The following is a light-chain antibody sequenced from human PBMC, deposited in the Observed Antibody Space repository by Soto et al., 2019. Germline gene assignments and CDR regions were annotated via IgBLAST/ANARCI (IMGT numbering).Light chain of an antibody. CDR3: CSFAGSTPYV. Sequence: QSALTQPPSAPGSPGQSVTISCTGTSSDVGGYNDVYWYQQHPGKAPKLMMSGVNTRPSGVPDRFSGSKSGNTASLTVSGLQAEDEADYYCCSFAGSTPYVFGTGTKVTVL. CDR1: SSDVGGYND. V-gene: IGLV2-8*01. CDR2: GVN. J-gene: IGLJ1*01.